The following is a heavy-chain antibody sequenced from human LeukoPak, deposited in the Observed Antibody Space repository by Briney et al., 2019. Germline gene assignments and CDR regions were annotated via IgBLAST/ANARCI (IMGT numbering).Heavy chain of an antibody. CDR3: ARGYSSSWSAYYYYMDV. J-gene: IGHJ6*03. CDR2: IIPIFGTA. D-gene: IGHD6-13*01. V-gene: IGHV1-69*05. CDR1: GGTFSSYA. Sequence: SVKVSCKASGGTFSSYAISWVRQAPGQGLEWMGGIIPIFGTANYAQKFQGRVTITTDESTSTAYMEPSSLRSEDTAVYYCARGYSSSWSAYYYYMDVWGKGTTVTVSS.